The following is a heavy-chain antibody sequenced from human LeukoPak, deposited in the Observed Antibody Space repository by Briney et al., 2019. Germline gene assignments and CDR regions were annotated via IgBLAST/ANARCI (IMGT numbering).Heavy chain of an antibody. Sequence: ASVKVSCKVSGYTLTELSMHWVRQAPGKGLEWMGGFDPEDGETIYAQKFQGRVTMTEDTSTDTAYMELSSLRSEDTAVYYCATGGDYVRGGYYGMDVWGRGTTVTVSS. CDR2: FDPEDGET. CDR1: GYTLTELS. V-gene: IGHV1-24*01. CDR3: ATGGDYVRGGYYGMDV. D-gene: IGHD4-17*01. J-gene: IGHJ6*02.